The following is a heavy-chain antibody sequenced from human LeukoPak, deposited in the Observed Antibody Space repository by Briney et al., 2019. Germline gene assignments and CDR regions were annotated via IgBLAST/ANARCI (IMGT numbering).Heavy chain of an antibody. V-gene: IGHV3-23*01. J-gene: IGHJ4*02. CDR1: GFTFSSYA. CDR2: ISYSGGST. CDR3: AKDGYDFWSGYYSQTPFDY. Sequence: GGSLRLSCVASGFTFSSYAMSWVRQAPGKGLEWVSAISYSGGSTYYADSVKGRFTISRDNSKNTLYLQMNSLRAEDTAVYYCAKDGYDFWSGYYSQTPFDYWGQGTLVTVSS. D-gene: IGHD3-3*01.